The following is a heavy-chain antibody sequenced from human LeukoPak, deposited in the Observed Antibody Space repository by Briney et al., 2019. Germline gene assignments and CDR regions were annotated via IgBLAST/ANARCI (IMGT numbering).Heavy chain of an antibody. CDR1: GGTFSSYA. J-gene: IGHJ4*02. D-gene: IGHD5-24*01. CDR3: ARGLADGYNYFFDY. Sequence: GASVTVSCKASGGTFSSYAISWVRQAPGQGLEWMGGIIPIFGTANYAQKFQGRVTITADKSTSTAYMELSSLRSEDTAVYYCARGLADGYNYFFDYWGQGTLVTVSS. CDR2: IIPIFGTA. V-gene: IGHV1-69*06.